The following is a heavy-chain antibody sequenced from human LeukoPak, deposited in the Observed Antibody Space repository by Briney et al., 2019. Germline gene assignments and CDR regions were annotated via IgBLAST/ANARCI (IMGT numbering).Heavy chain of an antibody. CDR3: AKVDHSGYEGIDY. CDR1: GFTFSSYS. D-gene: IGHD5-12*01. CDR2: ISSSSSYI. V-gene: IGHV3-21*01. J-gene: IGHJ4*02. Sequence: GGSLRLSCAASGFTFSSYSMNWVRQAPGKGLEWVSSISSSSSYIYYADSVKGRFTISRDNAKNSLYLQMNSLRAEDTAVYYCAKVDHSGYEGIDYWGQGTLVTVSS.